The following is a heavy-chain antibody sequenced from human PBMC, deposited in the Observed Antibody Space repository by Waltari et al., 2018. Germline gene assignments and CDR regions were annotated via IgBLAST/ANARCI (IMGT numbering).Heavy chain of an antibody. D-gene: IGHD1-1*01. Sequence: EVLLVESGGGLVHRGGSLSLSCVGPGFAVTSHYMAWVRQAPGKGLEWVSRTKNRGNSHITDYAASVKGRFSGSRDDSKNSLYLQMNNLQTEDTAVYYCARDTATALDSWGQGTLVIVSS. CDR3: ARDTATALDS. CDR2: TKNRGNSHIT. J-gene: IGHJ5*01. CDR1: GFAVTSHY. V-gene: IGHV3-72*01.